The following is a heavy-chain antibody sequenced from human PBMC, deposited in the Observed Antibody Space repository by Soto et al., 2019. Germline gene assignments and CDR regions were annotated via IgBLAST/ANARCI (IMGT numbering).Heavy chain of an antibody. CDR1: GFTFSDYA. Sequence: VQLVESGGGVVQPGRSLRLSCAASGFTFSDYAMHWVRQAPGKGLEWVAVVSHDGRNTHYADSVKGRFTISRDSSKNAVSLEMTSLRAEATAGDDCARGGRQWLVTSDFNYWGQGALVTVSS. D-gene: IGHD6-19*01. V-gene: IGHV3-30*03. CDR2: VSHDGRNT. J-gene: IGHJ4*02. CDR3: ARGGRQWLVTSDFNY.